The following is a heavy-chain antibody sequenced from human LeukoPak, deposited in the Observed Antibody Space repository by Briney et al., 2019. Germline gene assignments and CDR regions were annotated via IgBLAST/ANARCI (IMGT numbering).Heavy chain of an antibody. CDR1: GFPFSSYW. J-gene: IGHJ4*02. V-gene: IGHV3-7*04. CDR2: IKQDGSKK. Sequence: PGGSLRLSCVASGFPFSSYWMTWVRQAPGKGLEWVANIKQDGSKKSYVDSVKGRFTISRDNAKNSLYLQMNSLRAEDTAIYYCTRVGYIDEGIDYWGQGTLAPVSS. CDR3: TRVGYIDEGIDY. D-gene: IGHD5-24*01.